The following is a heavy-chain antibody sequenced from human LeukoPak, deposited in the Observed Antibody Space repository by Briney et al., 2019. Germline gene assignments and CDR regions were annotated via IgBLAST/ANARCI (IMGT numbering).Heavy chain of an antibody. CDR2: ISGSGGST. CDR3: AGGQMFTSGGFDD. Sequence: GGSLRLSCAASGFTFSSYAMSWVRQAPGKGLEWVSTISGSGGSTYYADSVKGRFTISRDNSKNTVNLQMNSLRAEDTALYYCAGGQMFTSGGFDDWGQGTLVTVSS. V-gene: IGHV3-23*01. CDR1: GFTFSSYA. J-gene: IGHJ4*02. D-gene: IGHD6-19*01.